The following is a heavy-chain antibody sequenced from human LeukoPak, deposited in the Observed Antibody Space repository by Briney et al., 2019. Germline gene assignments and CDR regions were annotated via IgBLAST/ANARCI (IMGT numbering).Heavy chain of an antibody. V-gene: IGHV3-21*01. Sequence: GGSLRLSCAASGFTFSSYSMNWVRQAPGKGLEWVSSISSSSSYIYYADSVKGRFTISRDNAKNSLYLQMNSLRAEDTAVYYCARAPYRIVVVPAATYYMDVWGKGTTVTVSS. CDR3: ARAPYRIVVVPAATYYMDV. CDR2: ISSSSSYI. CDR1: GFTFSSYS. J-gene: IGHJ6*03. D-gene: IGHD2-2*01.